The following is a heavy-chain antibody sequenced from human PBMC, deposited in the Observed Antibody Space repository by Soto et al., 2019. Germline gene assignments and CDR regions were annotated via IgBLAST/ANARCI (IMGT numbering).Heavy chain of an antibody. CDR3: ARHLSSSFNYFDY. CDR2: IYHSGST. CDR1: GGGIISNKYC. J-gene: IGHJ4*02. Sequence: PSGALYLTSAVPGGGIISNKYCGGGNRKPPGKGLEWIGSIYHSGSTYYNPSLKSRVTISVDTSKTQFSLKLSSVTAADTAVYYCARHLSSSFNYFDYWGQGTLFTVSS. D-gene: IGHD6-13*01. V-gene: IGHV4-39*01.